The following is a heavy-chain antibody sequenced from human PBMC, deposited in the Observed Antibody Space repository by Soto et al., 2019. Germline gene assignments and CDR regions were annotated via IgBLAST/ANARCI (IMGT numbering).Heavy chain of an antibody. CDR1: GFTFSSYG. CDR2: ISYDGSNK. CDR3: AKESRYSYGRGAYYYYGMDV. D-gene: IGHD5-18*01. Sequence: QVQLVESGGGVVQPGRSLRLSCAASGFTFSSYGMHWVRQAPGKGLERVAVISYDGSNKYYADSVKGRFTISRDNSKNTLYLQMNSLRAEDTAVYYCAKESRYSYGRGAYYYYGMDVWGQVTTVTVSS. V-gene: IGHV3-30*18. J-gene: IGHJ6*02.